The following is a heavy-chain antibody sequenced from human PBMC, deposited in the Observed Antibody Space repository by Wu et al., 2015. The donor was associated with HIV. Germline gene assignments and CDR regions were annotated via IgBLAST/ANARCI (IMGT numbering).Heavy chain of an antibody. CDR3: ARDRVYYYDSSGYLNWFDP. CDR1: GYTFTGYY. Sequence: QVQLVQSGAEVKKPGASVKVSCKASGYTFTGYYMHWVRQAPGQGLEWMGWINPNSGGTNYAQKFQGRVTMTRDTSISTAYMELSRLRSDDTAVYYCARDRVYYYDSSGYLNWFDPWGQGPWSPSPQ. CDR2: INPNSGGT. J-gene: IGHJ5*02. V-gene: IGHV1-2*02. D-gene: IGHD3-22*01.